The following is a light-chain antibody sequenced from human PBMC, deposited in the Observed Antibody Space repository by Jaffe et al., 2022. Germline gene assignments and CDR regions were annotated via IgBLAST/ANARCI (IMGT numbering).Light chain of an antibody. J-gene: IGLJ2*01. V-gene: IGLV2-23*02. CDR1: SSDVGTYNL. CDR3: CSYADSSVV. CDR2: DVS. Sequence: QSALTQPASVSGSPGQSITISCTGTSSDVGTYNLVSWYQRRPGKAPELMIYDVSERPSGVSNRFSGSKSGNTASLTISGLQAEDEADYYCCSYADSSVVFGGGTKLTVL.